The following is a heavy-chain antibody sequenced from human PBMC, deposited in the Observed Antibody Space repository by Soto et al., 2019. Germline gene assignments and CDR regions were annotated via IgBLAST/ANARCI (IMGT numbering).Heavy chain of an antibody. CDR3: ARGPSYDSSGYYEDWYFDL. J-gene: IGHJ2*01. CDR1: GHTLTELS. Sequence: GASVKVSCKISGHTLTELSIHWVRQAPGKGLEWMGWISAYNGNTNYAQKLQGRVTMTTDTSTSTAYMELRSLRSDDTAVYYCARGPSYDSSGYYEDWYFDLWGRGTLVTVSS. D-gene: IGHD3-22*01. CDR2: ISAYNGNT. V-gene: IGHV1-18*01.